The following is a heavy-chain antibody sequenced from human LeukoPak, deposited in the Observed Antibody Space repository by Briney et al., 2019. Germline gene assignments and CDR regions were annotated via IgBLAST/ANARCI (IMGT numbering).Heavy chain of an antibody. Sequence: GASVKVSCKASGYTFIGYDINWVRQATGQGLEWMGWMNPNTGITGYAQKFRGRVTMTRNTSISTASMELSSLTSEDTALYYCARGAPGSYCSGGSCPYFDYWGQGTLVSVSS. CDR2: MNPNTGIT. V-gene: IGHV1-8*01. D-gene: IGHD2-15*01. CDR3: ARGAPGSYCSGGSCPYFDY. CDR1: GYTFIGYD. J-gene: IGHJ4*02.